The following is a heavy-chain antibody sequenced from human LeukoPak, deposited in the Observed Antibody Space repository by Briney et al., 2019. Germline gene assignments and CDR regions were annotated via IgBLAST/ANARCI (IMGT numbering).Heavy chain of an antibody. CDR1: GDSFTSYW. Sequence: GESLKIFCKGSGDSFTSYWIGWVRQMPGKGLEGMGWISAYNGNTNYAQKLQGRVNMTTDTSTSTAYMKLRSMRSDDTAVYYCARGTQLGYCSGGSCYSDYWGQGTLVTVSS. V-gene: IGHV1-18*04. D-gene: IGHD2-15*01. CDR3: ARGTQLGYCSGGSCYSDY. J-gene: IGHJ4*02. CDR2: ISAYNGNT.